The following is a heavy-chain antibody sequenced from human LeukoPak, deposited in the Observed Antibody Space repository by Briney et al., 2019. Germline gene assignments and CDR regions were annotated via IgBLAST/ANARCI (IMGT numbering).Heavy chain of an antibody. V-gene: IGHV3-15*01. CDR1: GFTFTRTW. CDR3: ARHGFV. J-gene: IGHJ4*02. D-gene: IGHD3-10*01. CDR2: IKSKTDGETT. Sequence: GGSLRLSCAASGFTFTRTWMTWVRQAPGKGLEWVGRIKSKTDGETTDYAAPVKGRFTISRDDSKNTLYLQMNSLRAEDTAVYYCARHGFVWGQGTLVTVSS.